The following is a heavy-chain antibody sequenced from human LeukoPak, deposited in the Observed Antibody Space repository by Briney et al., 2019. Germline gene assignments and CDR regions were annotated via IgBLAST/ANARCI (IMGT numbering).Heavy chain of an antibody. CDR3: AKARYDSRDYYCSQHY. J-gene: IGHJ4*02. CDR1: GFTFSSYG. CDR2: IRYDGSHK. Sequence: GGSLRLSCAASGFTFSSYGMHWVRQAPGKGLEWVTFIRYDGSHKYYADSAKGRFTISRDNSKNTLYLQMNSLRAEDTALYYCAKARYDSRDYYCSQHYWAQAILATV. D-gene: IGHD3-22*01. V-gene: IGHV3-30*02.